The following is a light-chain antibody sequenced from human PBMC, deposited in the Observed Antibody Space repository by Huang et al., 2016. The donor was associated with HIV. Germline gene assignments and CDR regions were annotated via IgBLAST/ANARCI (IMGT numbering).Light chain of an antibody. CDR2: DAT. V-gene: IGKV3-11*01. Sequence: EVVLTQSPATLSVFEGDRVTISCRASQNINNYLAWYQQRPGHAPRLLVYDATNRPPGISDKVTGSGSGAAFTLTINRLETEDFAIYYCQQRSSRLTFGGGT. CDR3: QQRSSRLT. J-gene: IGKJ4*01. CDR1: QNINNY.